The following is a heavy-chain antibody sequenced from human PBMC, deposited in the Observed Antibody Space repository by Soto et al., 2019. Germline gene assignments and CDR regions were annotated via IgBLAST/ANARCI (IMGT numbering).Heavy chain of an antibody. Sequence: SGPTLVNPTETLTLTCTVSGFSLSNARMGVSWIRQPPGKALEWLAHIFSSDEKSYSTSLKSRLTISKDTSKSQVVLTMTNMDPVDTATYYCARIIEVEMATKHVDYWGQGTLVTVSS. V-gene: IGHV2-26*01. CDR2: IFSSDEK. CDR3: ARIIEVEMATKHVDY. D-gene: IGHD5-12*01. CDR1: GFSLSNARMG. J-gene: IGHJ4*02.